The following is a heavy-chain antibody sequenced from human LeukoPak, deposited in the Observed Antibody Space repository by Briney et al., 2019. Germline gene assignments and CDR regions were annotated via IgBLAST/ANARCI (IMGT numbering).Heavy chain of an antibody. J-gene: IGHJ3*01. CDR3: ARHRGGSGSYLSCAFDV. Sequence: SETLSLTCAVSGYSVSSAHYWGWIRQPPGKGLEWIGSIYHSGSTYYNPSLKSRVTISVDTSKNQFSLKLSSVTAADTAVYYCARHRGGSGSYLSCAFDVWGQGTMVPVSS. D-gene: IGHD1-26*01. CDR2: IYHSGST. V-gene: IGHV4-38-2*01. CDR1: GYSVSSAHY.